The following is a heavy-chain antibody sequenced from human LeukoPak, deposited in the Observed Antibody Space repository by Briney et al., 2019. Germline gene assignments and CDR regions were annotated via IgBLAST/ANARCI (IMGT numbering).Heavy chain of an antibody. CDR3: ATGGRYYYDQ. V-gene: IGHV3-33*01. J-gene: IGHJ4*02. CDR2: AYDDASNQ. D-gene: IGHD3-22*01. CDR1: GFNFRSQG. Sequence: PGGPLRLSCAASGFNFRSQGMHWVRQAPGKGLEWVAVAYDDASNQYYADSVKGRFTVSKDNSKNTLYIQMNSLRAEDTAVYYCATGGRYYYDQWGQGTLVTVSS.